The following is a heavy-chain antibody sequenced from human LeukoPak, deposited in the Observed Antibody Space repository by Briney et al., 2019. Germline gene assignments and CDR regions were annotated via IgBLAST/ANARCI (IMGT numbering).Heavy chain of an antibody. CDR1: GFTFSDYY. CDR2: ISSSSDYT. J-gene: IGHJ4*02. Sequence: PGGSLRLSCAASGFTFSDYYMSWIRQAPGKGLGWVSYISSSSDYTNYADSVKGRFTISRDNAKNSLYLQMNSLRAEDTAVYYCARDSGHYYYYWGQGTLVTVSS. V-gene: IGHV3-11*06. CDR3: ARDSGHYYYY. D-gene: IGHD3-22*01.